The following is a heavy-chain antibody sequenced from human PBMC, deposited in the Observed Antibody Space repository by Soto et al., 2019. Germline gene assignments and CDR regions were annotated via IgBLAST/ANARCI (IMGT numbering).Heavy chain of an antibody. J-gene: IGHJ6*02. CDR2: FDPEDGET. CDR3: ATGRFSDSGSYV. V-gene: IGHV1-24*01. D-gene: IGHD3-10*01. CDR1: GYTLTELS. Sequence: ASVKVSCKASGYTLTELSMHWVRQAPGKGLEWMGGFDPEDGETIYAQKFQGRVTMTEDTSTDTAYMELSSLRSEDTAVYYCATGRFSDSGSYVWGQGTTVTVSS.